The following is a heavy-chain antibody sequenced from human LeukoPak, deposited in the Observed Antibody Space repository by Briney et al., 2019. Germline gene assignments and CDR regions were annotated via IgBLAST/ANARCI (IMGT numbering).Heavy chain of an antibody. Sequence: GGSLRLSCSASGFVFSIYTMYWVRQAPGKGPEYVSTISGSGNGGSIYYADSVKGRFTISRDDSKSILDLQMNGLRSEDTAVYYCVKDFGRVRGTPDSWGQGTLVTVSS. D-gene: IGHD3-16*01. CDR1: GFVFSIYT. J-gene: IGHJ4*02. V-gene: IGHV3-64D*06. CDR3: VKDFGRVRGTPDS. CDR2: ISGSGNGGSI.